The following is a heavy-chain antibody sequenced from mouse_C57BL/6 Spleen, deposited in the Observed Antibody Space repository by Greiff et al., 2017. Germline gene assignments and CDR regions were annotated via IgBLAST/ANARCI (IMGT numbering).Heavy chain of an antibody. Sequence: EVQLQQSGPELVKPGASVKIPCKASGYTFTDYNMDWVKQSHGKSLEWIGDINPNNGGTIYNQKFKGKATLTVDKSSSTAYMELRSLTSEDTAVYYCARFSSLLYWYFDVWGTGTTVTVSS. V-gene: IGHV1-18*01. J-gene: IGHJ1*03. CDR3: ARFSSLLYWYFDV. CDR2: INPNNGGT. CDR1: GYTFTDYN. D-gene: IGHD1-1*01.